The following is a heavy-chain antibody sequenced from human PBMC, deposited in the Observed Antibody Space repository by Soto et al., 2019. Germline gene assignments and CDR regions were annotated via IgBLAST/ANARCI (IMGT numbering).Heavy chain of an antibody. CDR2: ISWNSGSI. Sequence: PGGSLRLSCAASGFTFDDYAMHWVRQAPGKGLEWVSGISWNSGSIGYADSVKGRFTISRDNAKNSLYLQMNSLRAEDTALYYCAKDVYTDGGYYGMDVWGQGTTVTVSS. J-gene: IGHJ6*02. CDR1: GFTFDDYA. CDR3: AKDVYTDGGYYGMDV. V-gene: IGHV3-9*01. D-gene: IGHD3-16*01.